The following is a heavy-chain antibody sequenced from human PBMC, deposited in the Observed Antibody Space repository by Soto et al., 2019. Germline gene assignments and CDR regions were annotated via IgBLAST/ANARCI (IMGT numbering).Heavy chain of an antibody. CDR2: FSLSGTT. D-gene: IGHD2-8*02. Sequence: PSETLSLTCTVSGASITGSFFWSWIRQPAGKGLEWIGRFSLSGTTNYNPSLRSRVTMSADVSKNQFPLRLTSVTAADTALYYCARGMTPPGAPAWYYFDSWGQGTLVTVSS. V-gene: IGHV4-4*07. J-gene: IGHJ4*02. CDR3: ARGMTPPGAPAWYYFDS. CDR1: GASITGSFF.